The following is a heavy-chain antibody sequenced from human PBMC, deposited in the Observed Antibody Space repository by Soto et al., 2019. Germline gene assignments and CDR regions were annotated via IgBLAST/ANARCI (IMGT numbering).Heavy chain of an antibody. J-gene: IGHJ5*02. CDR2: ISAYNGNT. CDR1: GYTFTSYG. D-gene: IGHD6-19*01. CDR3: ARDRGQWLVGWFDP. Sequence: ASVKVSCKASGYTFTSYGISWVRQAPGQGLEWMGWISAYNGNTNYAQKLQGRVTMTTDTSTSTAYMEQRSLRSDDTAVYYCARDRGQWLVGWFDPWGQGTLVTVSS. V-gene: IGHV1-18*01.